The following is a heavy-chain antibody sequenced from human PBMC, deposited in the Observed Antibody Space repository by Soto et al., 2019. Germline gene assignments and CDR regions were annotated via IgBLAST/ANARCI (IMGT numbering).Heavy chain of an antibody. Sequence: QVQLVESGGGVVQPGRSLRLSCAASGFTFSSYGMHWVRQAPGKGLEWVAVISYDGSNKYYADSVKGRFTISRDNSKNTQYLQMNSLRAEDTAVYYCAKDVPGRVWFGGRYDAFDIWGQGTMVTVSS. D-gene: IGHD3-10*01. CDR3: AKDVPGRVWFGGRYDAFDI. CDR2: ISYDGSNK. CDR1: GFTFSSYG. J-gene: IGHJ3*02. V-gene: IGHV3-30*18.